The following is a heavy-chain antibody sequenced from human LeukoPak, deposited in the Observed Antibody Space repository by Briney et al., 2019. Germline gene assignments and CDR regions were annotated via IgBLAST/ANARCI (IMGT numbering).Heavy chain of an antibody. CDR2: ISNTGSNI. J-gene: IGHJ4*02. Sequence: GGSLRLSCAASGSTFSTYSMNWVRQAPGKGLEWVSYISNTGSNIDYAHSVKGRFTISRDNAKNSVFMQMNSLRAEDTAVYYCARARSGTDFDYWGQGTLVTVSS. CDR3: ARARSGTDFDY. D-gene: IGHD3-10*01. CDR1: GSTFSTYS. V-gene: IGHV3-48*01.